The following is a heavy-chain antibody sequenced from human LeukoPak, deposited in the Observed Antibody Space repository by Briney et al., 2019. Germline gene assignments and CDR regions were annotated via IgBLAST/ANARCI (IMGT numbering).Heavy chain of an antibody. CDR3: ANWNDY. CDR1: GFTFSTYA. Sequence: TGGSLRLSCAASGFTFSTYAMNWVRQAPGKGLEWLSTITAGGANTYYADSVKGRFTISRDNSKNTLYLQMNSLTADDTAVYYCANWNDYWGQGTLVIVSS. J-gene: IGHJ4*02. CDR2: ITAGGANT. D-gene: IGHD1-1*01. V-gene: IGHV3-23*01.